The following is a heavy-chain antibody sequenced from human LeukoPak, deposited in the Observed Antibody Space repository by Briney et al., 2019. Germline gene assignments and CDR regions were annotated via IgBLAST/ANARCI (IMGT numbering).Heavy chain of an antibody. CDR2: ISSNGGST. CDR3: VKGRSGGSYGM. D-gene: IGHD1-26*01. V-gene: IGHV3-64D*09. CDR1: GFTFSNSG. Sequence: GGSLSLSCSASGFTFSNSGMHWVRQAPGKGLECVSAISSNGGSTYYADSVKGRFTISRDNSKNTLYLQMSSLRAEDTAVYYCVKGRSGGSYGMWGQGTLLTVSS. J-gene: IGHJ4*02.